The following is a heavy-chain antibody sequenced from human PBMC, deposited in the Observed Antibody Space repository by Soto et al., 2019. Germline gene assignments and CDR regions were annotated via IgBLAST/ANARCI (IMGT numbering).Heavy chain of an antibody. CDR2: ITTGSNYM. Sequence: EVQLVESGGGLVKPGGSLRLSCAASGFTLSTYSMNWVRQAPGKGLEWVSYITTGSNYMYYADSVKGRFTISRDDAKNSRFLQMNSLRAEDTAVYYCSRVETPGYRGVYDVFSFWGQGTMVTVSS. D-gene: IGHD5-12*01. J-gene: IGHJ3*01. CDR1: GFTLSTYS. CDR3: SRVETPGYRGVYDVFSF. V-gene: IGHV3-21*01.